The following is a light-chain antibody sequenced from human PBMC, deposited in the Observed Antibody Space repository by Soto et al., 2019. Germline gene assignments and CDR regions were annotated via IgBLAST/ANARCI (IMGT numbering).Light chain of an antibody. J-gene: IGKJ2*01. Sequence: EIVMTQSPATLSVSPGERATLSCRASQSVSSNLAWYQQKPGQAPRLLIYGASTRATGIPARFSGSGSVTEFTITISSLQSEDFAVYYCQQYNNWPPGNTFGQGTKLEIK. CDR1: QSVSSN. CDR3: QQYNNWPPGNT. V-gene: IGKV3-15*01. CDR2: GAS.